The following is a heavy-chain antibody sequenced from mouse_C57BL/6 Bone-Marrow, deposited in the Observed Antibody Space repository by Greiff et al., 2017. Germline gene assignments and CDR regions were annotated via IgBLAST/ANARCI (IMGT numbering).Heavy chain of an antibody. V-gene: IGHV5-4*01. D-gene: IGHD4-1*01. CDR1: GFTFSSYA. J-gene: IGHJ2*01. Sequence: EVQLVESGGGLVKPGGSLKLSCAASGFTFSSYAMSWVRQTPEKRLEWVATISDGGSYTYYPDNVKGRFTISRDSAKNNLYLQMSHLKSEDTAMYYCARDSANWYFFDYWGQGTTLTVSS. CDR2: ISDGGSYT. CDR3: ARDSANWYFFDY.